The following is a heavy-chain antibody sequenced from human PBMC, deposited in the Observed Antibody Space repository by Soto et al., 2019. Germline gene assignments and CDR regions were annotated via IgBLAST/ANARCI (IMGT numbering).Heavy chain of an antibody. CDR2: ISGDSGSS. CDR3: TKRRSARPGFDAFDL. V-gene: IGHV3-9*01. Sequence: LRLSCAASGFTFEAYSLHWVRQLPGKGLEWVAGISGDSGSSGYADSVRGRFTVSRDNAKNSLFLQMSSLSPEDTALYYCTKRRSARPGFDAFDLWGQGTMVTVSS. J-gene: IGHJ3*01. CDR1: GFTFEAYS.